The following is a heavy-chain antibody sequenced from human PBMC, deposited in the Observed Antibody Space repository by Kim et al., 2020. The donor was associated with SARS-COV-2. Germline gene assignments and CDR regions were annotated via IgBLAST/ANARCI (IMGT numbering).Heavy chain of an antibody. D-gene: IGHD4-17*01. CDR1: GGTFSSYT. CDR2: IIPILGIA. CDR3: ARSRLPYYGMDV. V-gene: IGHV1-69*02. J-gene: IGHJ6*02. Sequence: SVNVSCKASGGTFSSYTISWVRQAPGQGLEWMGRIIPILGIANYAQKFQGRVTITADKSTSTAYMELSSLRSEDTAVYYCARSRLPYYGMDVWGQGTTVTVSS.